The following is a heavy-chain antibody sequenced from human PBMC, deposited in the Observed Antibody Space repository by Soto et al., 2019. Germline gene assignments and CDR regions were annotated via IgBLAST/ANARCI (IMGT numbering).Heavy chain of an antibody. CDR2: ISYTGIT. V-gene: IGHV4-59*01. J-gene: IGHJ6*02. D-gene: IGHD2-15*01. CDR3: AREGVAAPYYYYGRDG. Sequence: LETLYLTSTVSGDSMRSYYWGWIRQPPGKGLEWIGYISYTGITHCNPSLKSRVTISADTSTKQFSLKLSSVTTADTALYYCAREGVAAPYYYYGRDGWRQGSTVTVSS. CDR1: GDSMRSYY.